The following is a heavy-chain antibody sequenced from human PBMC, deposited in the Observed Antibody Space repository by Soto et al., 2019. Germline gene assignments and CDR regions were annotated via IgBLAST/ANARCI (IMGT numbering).Heavy chain of an antibody. CDR3: ARAKDYYGSGSYRGVNWFDP. CDR1: GYSISSGYY. V-gene: IGHV4-38-2*01. CDR2: IYHSGST. J-gene: IGHJ5*02. D-gene: IGHD3-10*01. Sequence: SETLSLTCGVSGYSISSGYYWGWIRQPPGKGLDWIGYIYHSGSTYYNPSLKSRVTISVDRSKNQFSLKLSSVTAADTAVYYCARAKDYYGSGSYRGVNWFDPWGQGTLVTVSS.